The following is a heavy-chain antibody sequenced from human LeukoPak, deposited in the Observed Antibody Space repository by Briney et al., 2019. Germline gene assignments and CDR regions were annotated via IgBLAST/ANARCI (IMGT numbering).Heavy chain of an antibody. V-gene: IGHV1-2*05. J-gene: IGHJ5*02. Sequence: ASVKVSCKASGYTFTDNYIHWVRQAPGQGLEWMGRINPKTGGTNYAQKFQGRVTMTTDTSISTAYMDLSSLRSDDTVVYICARDGPGYCSPTSCSDNWFDPWGQGALVTVSS. CDR1: GYTFTDNY. CDR3: ARDGPGYCSPTSCSDNWFDP. D-gene: IGHD2-2*01. CDR2: INPKTGGT.